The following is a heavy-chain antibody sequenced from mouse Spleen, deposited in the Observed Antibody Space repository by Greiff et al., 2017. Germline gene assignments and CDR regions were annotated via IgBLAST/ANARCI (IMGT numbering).Heavy chain of an antibody. J-gene: IGHJ4*01. CDR2: INSNGGST. Sequence: EVKVVESGGGLVQPGGSLKLSCAASGFTFSSYGMSWVRQTPDKRLELVATINSNGGSTYYPDSVKGRFTISRDNAENTLYLQMSSLTSEDTAMYYCAREGYYGRYYYAMDYWGQGTSVTVSS. CDR1: GFTFSSYG. CDR3: AREGYYGRYYYAMDY. V-gene: IGHV5-6-3*01. D-gene: IGHD1-2*01.